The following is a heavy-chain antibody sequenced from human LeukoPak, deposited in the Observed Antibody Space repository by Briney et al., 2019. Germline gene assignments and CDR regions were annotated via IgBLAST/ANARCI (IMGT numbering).Heavy chain of an antibody. Sequence: GGSLRLSCAASEVTFSSHTLHWVRQAPGKGLEWVAIISNDGSKRRYADSVKGRFTISRDSSRFPVYLQMNSLRPEDTAVYYCARPYFSGWYDDPSIWGPGTKVTVS. CDR2: ISNDGSKR. D-gene: IGHD6-19*01. V-gene: IGHV3-30*04. J-gene: IGHJ3*02. CDR1: EVTFSSHT. CDR3: ARPYFSGWYDDPSI.